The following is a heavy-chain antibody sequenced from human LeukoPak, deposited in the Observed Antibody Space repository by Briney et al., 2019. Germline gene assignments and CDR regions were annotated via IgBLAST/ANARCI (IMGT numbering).Heavy chain of an antibody. CDR3: ARRSTYYDILTGYRNYYYMDV. D-gene: IGHD3-9*01. Sequence: PSETLSLTCAVYGGSFSGYYWSWVRQPPGKGLEWLGEINHSGSTNYNPSLKSRVTISVDTSKNQFSLKLSSVTAADTAVYYCARRSTYYDILTGYRNYYYMDVWGKGTTVTVSS. CDR2: INHSGST. CDR1: GGSFSGYY. J-gene: IGHJ6*03. V-gene: IGHV4-34*01.